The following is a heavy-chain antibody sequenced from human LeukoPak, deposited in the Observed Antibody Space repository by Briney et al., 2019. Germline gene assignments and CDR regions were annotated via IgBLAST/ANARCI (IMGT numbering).Heavy chain of an antibody. J-gene: IGHJ3*02. Sequence: GESLKISCQGSGSSFTSYWIGWVRQLPGKGLEWMGIIYPGDSDTRYSPSFQGQVTISADKSISTAYLQWSSLKASDTAMYYCARPDYYDSSGYSNDAFDIWGQGTMVTVSS. V-gene: IGHV5-51*01. D-gene: IGHD3-22*01. CDR1: GSSFTSYW. CDR2: IYPGDSDT. CDR3: ARPDYYDSSGYSNDAFDI.